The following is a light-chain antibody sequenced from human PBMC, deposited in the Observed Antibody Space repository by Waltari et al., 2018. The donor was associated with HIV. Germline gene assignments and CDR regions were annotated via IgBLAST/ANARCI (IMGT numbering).Light chain of an antibody. CDR3: QQSYSTPWT. V-gene: IGKV1-39*01. J-gene: IGKJ1*01. Sequence: DIQMTQSPSSLSASVGDRIPTTCRASQSISNYLNWYQQKPGKAPNLLIYAAVNLQSGVPSRFSGSGSGTDFTLTISSLQPEDFATYSCQQSYSTPWTFGQGTKVEIK. CDR1: QSISNY. CDR2: AAV.